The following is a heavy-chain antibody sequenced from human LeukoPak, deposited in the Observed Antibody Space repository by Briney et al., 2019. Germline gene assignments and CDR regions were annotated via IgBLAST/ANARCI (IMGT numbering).Heavy chain of an antibody. CDR2: IYPGDSGP. V-gene: IGHV5-51*01. CDR3: GMSGDRVPLQDDVFDV. Sequence: GESLKISCKVSGYSFTSYCIGWVRQMPGKDLEWMGIIYPGDSGPTYSSSFQPQVTISVDKSINTAYLQWSSLQASDTAMYYCGMSGDRVPLQDDVFDVWGQGTMVTVST. CDR1: GYSFTSYC. D-gene: IGHD1-26*01. J-gene: IGHJ3*01.